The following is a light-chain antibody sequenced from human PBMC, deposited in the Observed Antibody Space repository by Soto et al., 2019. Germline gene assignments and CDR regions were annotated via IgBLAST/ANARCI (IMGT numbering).Light chain of an antibody. J-gene: IGKJ1*01. CDR1: QSISTW. Sequence: DIQMTQSPSTLSASVGDRVTITCRASQSISTWLAWYQQKPGEAPNLLIYKASSLESGVPSRFSGSGSGTEFTLTISSLQPDDLATYYCQQYDSYSTFGQGTKVEIK. CDR3: QQYDSYST. V-gene: IGKV1-5*03. CDR2: KAS.